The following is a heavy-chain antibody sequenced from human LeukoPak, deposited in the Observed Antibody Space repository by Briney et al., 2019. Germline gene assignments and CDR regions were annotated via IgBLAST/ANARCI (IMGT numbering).Heavy chain of an antibody. V-gene: IGHV3-21*01. Sequence: GWSLRLPCAASGFTFSNYDMHWVRQAPGKGLEWVSAISSSSAYIYYADSVKGRFTISRDNAENSLFLQLNSLRAEDTAVYFCARGEEKATITGLDSWGQGTLVTVSS. CDR1: GFTFSNYD. D-gene: IGHD5-24*01. CDR2: ISSSSAYI. J-gene: IGHJ4*02. CDR3: ARGEEKATITGLDS.